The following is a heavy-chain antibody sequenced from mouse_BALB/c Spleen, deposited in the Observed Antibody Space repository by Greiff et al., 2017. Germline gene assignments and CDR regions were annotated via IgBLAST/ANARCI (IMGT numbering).Heavy chain of an antibody. CDR1: GDSITSGY. V-gene: IGHV3-8*02. D-gene: IGHD1-1*01. CDR3: ASQYGSPAWFAY. CDR2: ISNSGST. J-gene: IGHJ3*01. Sequence: VQLKESGPSLVKPSQTLSLTCSVTGDSITSGYWNWIRKFPGNKLEYMGYISNSGSTYYKPSLKSRISISRDTSKNQYNLQLNSVTTEDTATYYGASQYGSPAWFAYWGQGTLVTVSA.